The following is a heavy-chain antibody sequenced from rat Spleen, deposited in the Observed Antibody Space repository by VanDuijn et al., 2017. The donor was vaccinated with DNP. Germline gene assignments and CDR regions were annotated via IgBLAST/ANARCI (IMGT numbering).Heavy chain of an antibody. D-gene: IGHD1-12*03. CDR2: ISASGGST. CDR3: TTWGWLLGMDA. J-gene: IGHJ2*01. CDR1: GFTFSNYG. Sequence: EVQLVASGGGLVQPGGSLKVSCAASGFTFSNYGFHWIRQAPTKGLEWVASISASGGSTSYRDSVKGRFTISRDKTRNTQYLQMDSLRSEDTASYYCTTWGWLLGMDAWGQGVMVTVSS. V-gene: IGHV5-19*01.